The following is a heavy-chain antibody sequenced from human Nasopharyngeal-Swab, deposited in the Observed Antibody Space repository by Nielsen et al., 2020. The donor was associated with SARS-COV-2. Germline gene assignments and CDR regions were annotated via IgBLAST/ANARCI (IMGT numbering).Heavy chain of an antibody. CDR3: ATGRVVGATGWFDP. J-gene: IGHJ5*02. V-gene: IGHV1-24*01. Sequence: WVRQAPGQGLEWMGGFDPEDGETIYAQKFQGRVTMTEDTSTDTAYMELSSLRSEDTAVYYCATGRVVGATGWFDPWGQGTLVTVSS. D-gene: IGHD1-26*01. CDR2: FDPEDGET.